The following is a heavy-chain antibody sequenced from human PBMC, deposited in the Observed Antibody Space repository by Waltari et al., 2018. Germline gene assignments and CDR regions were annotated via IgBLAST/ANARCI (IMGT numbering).Heavy chain of an antibody. V-gene: IGHV3-33*01. CDR2: IWYDGSNK. J-gene: IGHJ4*02. CDR1: GFTFSSYG. Sequence: QVQLVESGGGVVQPGRSLRLSCAASGFTFSSYGMPWVRQAPGKGLEWVAVIWYDGSNKYYADSVKGRFTISRDNSKNTLYLQMNSLRAEDTAVYYCARVKGSSSGRGPFDYWGQGTLVTVSS. D-gene: IGHD6-6*01. CDR3: ARVKGSSSGRGPFDY.